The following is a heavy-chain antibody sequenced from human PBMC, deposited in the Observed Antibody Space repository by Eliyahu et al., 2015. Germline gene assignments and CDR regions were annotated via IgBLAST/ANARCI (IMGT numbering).Heavy chain of an antibody. CDR1: GFTXXRXA. J-gene: IGHJ4*02. D-gene: IGHD2-15*01. CDR2: FSGSGGST. V-gene: IGHV3-23*01. Sequence: EVQLLESGGGLVQPGGSLXLSXAASGFTXXRXAMXWVRQAPGKGLEWVSVFSGSGGSTYYADSVKGRFTISRDNSKNTLYLQMNSLRAEDTAVYYCAKHPAATIKPFYFDYWGQGTLVTVSS. CDR3: AKHPAATIKPFYFDY.